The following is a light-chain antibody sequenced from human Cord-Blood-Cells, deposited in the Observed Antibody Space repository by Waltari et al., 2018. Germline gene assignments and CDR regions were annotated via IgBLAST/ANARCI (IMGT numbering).Light chain of an antibody. Sequence: DIVMTQSPLSLPVTPGEPASISCRSSQSLLHSNGYNYLDWYLQKPGQSPQLLIYLGSNRASGVPDRFSGSGSGTDCTLKISRVEAEDVEVYYCMQALQTPYTFGQGTKLEIK. CDR1: QSLLHSNGYNY. V-gene: IGKV2-28*01. CDR2: LGS. J-gene: IGKJ2*01. CDR3: MQALQTPYT.